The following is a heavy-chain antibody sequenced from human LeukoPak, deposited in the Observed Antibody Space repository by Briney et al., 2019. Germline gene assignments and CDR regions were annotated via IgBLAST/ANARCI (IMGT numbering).Heavy chain of an antibody. Sequence: PGGSLRLSCAASGFTFSSYSMNWVRQAPGKGLEWVSYISSSSSTIYYADSVKGRFTISRDNSKNTLYLQMNSLRAEDTAVYYCAKNYGSGSYYIGYYFDYWGQGTLVTVSS. CDR1: GFTFSSYS. CDR2: ISSSSSTI. CDR3: AKNYGSGSYYIGYYFDY. V-gene: IGHV3-48*01. J-gene: IGHJ4*02. D-gene: IGHD3-10*01.